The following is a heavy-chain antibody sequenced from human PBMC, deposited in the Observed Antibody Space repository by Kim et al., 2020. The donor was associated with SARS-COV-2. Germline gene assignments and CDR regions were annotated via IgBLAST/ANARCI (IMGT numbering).Heavy chain of an antibody. V-gene: IGHV6-1*01. D-gene: IGHD6-19*01. Sequence: AVSVKSRITINPVTSVNQLSLQLNSVTPEDTAVYYCARVNSGWDDYHFDYWGQGTLVTVSS. CDR3: ARVNSGWDDYHFDY. J-gene: IGHJ4*02.